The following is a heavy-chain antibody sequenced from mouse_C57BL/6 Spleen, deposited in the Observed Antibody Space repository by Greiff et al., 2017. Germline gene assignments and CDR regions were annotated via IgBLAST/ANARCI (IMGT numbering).Heavy chain of an antibody. CDR2: ISNGGGST. D-gene: IGHD2-4*01. CDR3: ARLDDYDDYAMDY. Sequence: EVQLVESGGGLVQPGGSLKLSCAASGFTFSDYYMYWVRQTPEKRLEWVAYISNGGGSTYYPDTVKGRFTFSGNNAKNTLYLQMSRLKSEDTAMYYCARLDDYDDYAMDYWGQGTSVTVSS. CDR1: GFTFSDYY. V-gene: IGHV5-12*01. J-gene: IGHJ4*01.